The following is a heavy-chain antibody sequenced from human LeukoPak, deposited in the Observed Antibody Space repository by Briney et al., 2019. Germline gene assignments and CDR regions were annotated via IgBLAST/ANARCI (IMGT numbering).Heavy chain of an antibody. D-gene: IGHD1-26*01. CDR1: GGSFSGYY. CDR3: TRGRESFDDY. V-gene: IGHV4-34*01. J-gene: IGHJ4*02. CDR2: MNHSGST. Sequence: SETLSLTCAVSGGSFSGYYWSWIRQPPGKGLEWIGEMNHSGSTNHNPSLKSRVSISVDKNQFSLKLTSVTAADTAVYYCTRGRESFDDYWGQGTLVTVSS.